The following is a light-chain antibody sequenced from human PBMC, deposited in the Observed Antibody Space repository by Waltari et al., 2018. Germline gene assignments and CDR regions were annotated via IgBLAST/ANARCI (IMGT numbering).Light chain of an antibody. V-gene: IGLV3-1*01. CDR1: TLEAQY. CDR2: QDS. J-gene: IGLJ1*01. CDR3: QTWDDTTV. Sequence: SYELTQPPSVSVSPVQTAPIPCSATTLEAQYVCWYQQKPGQSPVLVIYQDSKRPPGIPERFSGSNSGNTATLTISGTQPLDEADYYCQTWDDTTVFGSGTRISVL.